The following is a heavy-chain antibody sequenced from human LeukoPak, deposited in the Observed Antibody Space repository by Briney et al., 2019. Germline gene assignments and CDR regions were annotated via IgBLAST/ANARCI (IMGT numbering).Heavy chain of an antibody. V-gene: IGHV3-30*18. J-gene: IGHJ4*02. D-gene: IGHD5-18*01. Sequence: GGSLRLSCAASGFTFSSYGMHWVRQAPGKGLEWVAVISYDGSNKYYADSVKGRFTISRDNSKNTLYLQMNSLRAEDTAVYYCAKDNIQLWFFDYWGQGTLVTVS. CDR1: GFTFSSYG. CDR3: AKDNIQLWFFDY. CDR2: ISYDGSNK.